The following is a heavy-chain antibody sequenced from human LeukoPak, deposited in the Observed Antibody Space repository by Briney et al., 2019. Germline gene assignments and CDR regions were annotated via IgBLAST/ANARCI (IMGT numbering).Heavy chain of an antibody. D-gene: IGHD1-26*01. V-gene: IGHV4-61*01. J-gene: IGHJ4*02. CDR3: ARDQGGSPWD. Sequence: SETLSLTCTVSGGSVSSGSNYWSWIRQPPGKGLEWIGYIYYSGSTNYNPSLKSRVTISVDTSKNQFSLKLSSVTAADTAVYYCARDQGGSPWDWGQGTLVTVSS. CDR2: IYYSGST. CDR1: GGSVSSGSNY.